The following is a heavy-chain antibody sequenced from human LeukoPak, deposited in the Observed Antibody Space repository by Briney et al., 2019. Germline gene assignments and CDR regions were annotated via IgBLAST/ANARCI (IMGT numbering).Heavy chain of an antibody. V-gene: IGHV1-24*01. Sequence: ASVKVSCKVSGYTLTELSMHWVRQAPGKGLEWMGGFDPEDGETIYAQKFQGRVTMTEDTSTGTAYMELSSLRSEDTAVYYCATVPNWNYGYWFDPWGQGTLVTVSS. J-gene: IGHJ5*02. CDR3: ATVPNWNYGYWFDP. CDR2: FDPEDGET. D-gene: IGHD1-7*01. CDR1: GYTLTELS.